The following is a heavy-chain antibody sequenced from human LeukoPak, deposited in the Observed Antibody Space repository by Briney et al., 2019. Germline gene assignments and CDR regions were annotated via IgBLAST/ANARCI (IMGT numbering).Heavy chain of an antibody. J-gene: IGHJ4*02. Sequence: SETLSLTCAVYGGSFSGYYWSWIRQPPGKGLEWIGEINHSGSTNYNPSLKSRVTISVDTSKNQFSLKLSSVTAADTAVYYCARGRQWIQLWLQWYFDYWGQGTLVTVSS. V-gene: IGHV4-34*01. D-gene: IGHD5-18*01. CDR3: ARGRQWIQLWLQWYFDY. CDR2: INHSGST. CDR1: GGSFSGYY.